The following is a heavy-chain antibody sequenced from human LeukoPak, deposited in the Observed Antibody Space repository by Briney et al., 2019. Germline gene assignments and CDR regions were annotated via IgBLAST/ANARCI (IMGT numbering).Heavy chain of an antibody. V-gene: IGHV4-61*02. CDR2: IYTSGST. J-gene: IGHJ3*01. CDR1: GGSISSGSYY. Sequence: PSETLSLTCTVSGGSISSGSYYWSWIRQPAGEGLQWIGRIYTSGSTNYNPSLKSRVTISVDTSRNQFSLNLSSVTAADTAVYYCARDTVVTPFPATHVFDVWGQGTMVTVSS. CDR3: ARDTVVTPFPATHVFDV. D-gene: IGHD4-23*01.